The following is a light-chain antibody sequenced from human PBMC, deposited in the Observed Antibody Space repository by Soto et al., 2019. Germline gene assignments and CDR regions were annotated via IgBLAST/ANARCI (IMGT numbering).Light chain of an antibody. CDR1: QGGCRH. J-gene: IGKJ1*01. Sequence: EIVMTQSPATLSVSPGEKATLSCRAHQGGCRHLAWYQAKPGQAPRLLIYGASTRATGIPARFSGSGSGTEFTLTISSLQSEDFAVYYCQHYNNWPRTFGQGTKVEIK. V-gene: IGKV3-15*01. CDR3: QHYNNWPRT. CDR2: GAS.